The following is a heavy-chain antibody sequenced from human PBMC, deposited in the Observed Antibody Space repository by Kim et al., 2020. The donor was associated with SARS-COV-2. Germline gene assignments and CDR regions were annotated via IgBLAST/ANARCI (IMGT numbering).Heavy chain of an antibody. J-gene: IGHJ6*02. CDR1: GFTFSGSA. V-gene: IGHV3-73*01. Sequence: GGSLRLSCAASGFTFSGSAMHWVRQASGKGLEWVGRIRSKANSYATAYAASVKGRFTISRDDSKNTAYLQMNSLKTEDTAVYYCYGRPFRAGIFVDVWGQGTTVTVSS. D-gene: IGHD6-13*01. CDR3: YGRPFRAGIFVDV. CDR2: IRSKANSYAT.